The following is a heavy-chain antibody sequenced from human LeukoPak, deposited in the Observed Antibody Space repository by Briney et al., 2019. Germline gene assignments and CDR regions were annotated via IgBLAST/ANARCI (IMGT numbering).Heavy chain of an antibody. CDR2: SGGRGTGT. Sequence: GGSLRLSCAASRFSFSDYGMSWVRQAPGKGLEWVSISGGRGTGTFYGDSVKGRFTISRDNSKNALFLQMNSLRVEDTALYYCARLTGNHFDCWGQGALVTVSS. D-gene: IGHD1-14*01. V-gene: IGHV3-23*01. J-gene: IGHJ4*02. CDR3: ARLTGNHFDC. CDR1: RFSFSDYG.